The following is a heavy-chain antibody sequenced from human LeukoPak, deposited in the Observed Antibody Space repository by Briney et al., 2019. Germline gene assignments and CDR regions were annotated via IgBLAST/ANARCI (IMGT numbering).Heavy chain of an antibody. J-gene: IGHJ4*02. Sequence: GGSLRLSCASSGFTFSAYHMNWVRQAPGKGLEWISFISTDSGTLYYADSVKGRFTISRDNSKNTLYLQMNSLRAEDTAVYYCVGAAAVDFDYWGQGTLVTVSS. V-gene: IGHV3-48*01. CDR2: ISTDSGTL. D-gene: IGHD6-13*01. CDR1: GFTFSAYH. CDR3: VGAAAVDFDY.